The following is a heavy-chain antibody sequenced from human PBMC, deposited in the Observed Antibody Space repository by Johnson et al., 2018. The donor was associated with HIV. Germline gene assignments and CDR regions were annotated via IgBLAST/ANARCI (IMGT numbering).Heavy chain of an antibody. V-gene: IGHV3-15*01. CDR1: GFTFNNAW. Sequence: EVQLVESVGGLVKPGGSLRLSCAASGFTFNNAWMNWVRQAPGKGLEWVGRINSRTDGGTTDYAAPVTGRFTISRDDSKNTRYLQMNSLRAEDTAVYYCARNRPVSYGYRGAFDFWGQGTMVTVSS. D-gene: IGHD5-18*01. CDR3: ARNRPVSYGYRGAFDF. CDR2: INSRTDGGTT. J-gene: IGHJ3*01.